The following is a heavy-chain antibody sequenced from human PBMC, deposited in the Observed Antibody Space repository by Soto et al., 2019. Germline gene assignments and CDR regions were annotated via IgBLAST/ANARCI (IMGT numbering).Heavy chain of an antibody. CDR1: GYSFTSYW. CDR2: IYPGDSDT. CDR3: ARPRSSSRNYYGMDV. Sequence: RGESLKISCKGSGYSFTSYWIGWVRQMPGKGLEWMGIIYPGDSDTRYSPSFQGQVTISADKSISTAYLQWSSLKASDTAVYYCARPRSSSRNYYGMDVWGQGTTVTVSS. V-gene: IGHV5-51*01. J-gene: IGHJ6*02. D-gene: IGHD6-13*01.